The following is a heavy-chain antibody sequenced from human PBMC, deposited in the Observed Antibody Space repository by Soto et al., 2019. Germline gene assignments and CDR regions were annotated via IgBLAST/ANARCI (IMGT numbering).Heavy chain of an antibody. D-gene: IGHD6-19*01. CDR2: ISATGGST. V-gene: IGHV3-23*01. CDR1: GFSFSDYA. CDR3: AKASSAWYDSKSYYFDD. J-gene: IGHJ4*02. Sequence: EVQLLDSGGGLVQPGGSLRLSCAASGFSFSDYAMNWVRQAPGKGLEWVSEISATGGSTFYADFVKGRFTISRDNYKNTLYLHLTSLRDEDTARYYCAKASSAWYDSKSYYFDDWGPGTLVTVSS.